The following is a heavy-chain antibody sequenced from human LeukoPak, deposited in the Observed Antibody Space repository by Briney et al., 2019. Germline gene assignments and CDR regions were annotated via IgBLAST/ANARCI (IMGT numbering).Heavy chain of an antibody. J-gene: IGHJ2*01. Sequence: GGSLRLSCAASGFTFSSYAVHWVRQAPGKGLEYVSAISHNGGSTYYANSVKGRFTISRDNSKNTLYLQMGSLREEDMAVYYCARDWAGAVRWYFDLWGRGTLVTVSS. CDR2: ISHNGGST. D-gene: IGHD3-16*01. CDR3: ARDWAGAVRWYFDL. V-gene: IGHV3-64*01. CDR1: GFTFSSYA.